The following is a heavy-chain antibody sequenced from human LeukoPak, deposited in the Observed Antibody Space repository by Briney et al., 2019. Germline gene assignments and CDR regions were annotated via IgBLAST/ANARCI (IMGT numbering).Heavy chain of an antibody. CDR2: ISSNGGST. Sequence: GGTLRLSCSASGFTFSSYAMHWVRQPPGKGLEYVSAISSNGGSTYYADSVKGRFTISRDNSKNTLYLQMSSLRAEDTAVYYCVNEVGTYYYGMDVWGQGTTVTVSS. D-gene: IGHD1-1*01. CDR1: GFTFSSYA. V-gene: IGHV3-64D*06. J-gene: IGHJ6*02. CDR3: VNEVGTYYYGMDV.